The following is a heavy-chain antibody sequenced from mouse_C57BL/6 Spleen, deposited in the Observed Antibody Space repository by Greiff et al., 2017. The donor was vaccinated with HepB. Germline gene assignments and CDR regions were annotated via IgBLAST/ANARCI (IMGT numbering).Heavy chain of an antibody. Sequence: QVQLQQPGAELVKPGASVKLSCKASGYTFTSYWMQWVKQRPGQGLEWIGEIDPSDSYTNYNQKFKGKATLTVDTSSSTAYMQLSSLTSEDSAVYYCARHYGYDRAYWGQGTLVTVSA. CDR3: ARHYGYDRAY. V-gene: IGHV1-50*01. D-gene: IGHD2-2*01. CDR2: IDPSDSYT. J-gene: IGHJ3*01. CDR1: GYTFTSYW.